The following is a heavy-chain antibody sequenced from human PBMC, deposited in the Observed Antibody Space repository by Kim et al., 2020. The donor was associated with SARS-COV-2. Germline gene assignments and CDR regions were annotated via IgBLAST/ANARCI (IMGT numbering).Heavy chain of an antibody. J-gene: IGHJ4*02. V-gene: IGHV1-46*01. CDR3: ARLFSPSSDPGGY. D-gene: IGHD6-19*01. Sequence: YAQKFQGRVTMTRDTSPSTVCMELSSLRSEDTAVYYCARLFSPSSDPGGYWGQGTLVTVSS.